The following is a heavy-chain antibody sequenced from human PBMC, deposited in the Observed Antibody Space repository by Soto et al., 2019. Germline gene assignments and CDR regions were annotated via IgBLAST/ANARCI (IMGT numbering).Heavy chain of an antibody. CDR2: ISAYNGNT. J-gene: IGHJ4*02. CDR1: GYTFTSYG. CDR3: ARDRGRLGYCSGGSCYPNSRPDY. D-gene: IGHD2-15*01. V-gene: IGHV1-18*01. Sequence: ASVKVSCEASGYTFTSYGISWVRQAPGQGLEWMGWISAYNGNTNYAQKLQGRVTMTTDTSTSTAYMELRSLRSDDTAVYYCARDRGRLGYCSGGSCYPNSRPDYWGQGTLVTVSS.